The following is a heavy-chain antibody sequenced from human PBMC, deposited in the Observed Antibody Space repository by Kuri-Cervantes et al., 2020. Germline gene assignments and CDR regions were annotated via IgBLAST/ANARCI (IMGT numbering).Heavy chain of an antibody. CDR2: ISYDGSKK. CDR1: GFIFSSYG. J-gene: IGHJ5*02. D-gene: IGHD6-6*01. V-gene: IGHV3-30*03. Sequence: GGSLRLSCAVSGFIFSSYGVHWVRQAPGKGLEWVALISYDGSKKYYVDSVKGRCTISRDNSKSALYLQMNSLRAEDSAIYYCARDRVAARPGWFDPWGQGALVTVSS. CDR3: ARDRVAARPGWFDP.